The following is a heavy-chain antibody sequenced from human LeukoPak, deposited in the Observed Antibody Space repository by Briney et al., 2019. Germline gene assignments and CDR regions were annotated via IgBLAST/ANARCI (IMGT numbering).Heavy chain of an antibody. D-gene: IGHD4-17*01. CDR3: TKPPYGDYDPFDY. CDR1: GFTFGDYA. Sequence: GGSLRLSCTASGFTFGDYAMSWVRQAPGKGLEWVGFIRSRAYGGTTEYAASVKGRFTISRDDSKSTAYLQMNSLKTEDTAVYYCTKPPYGDYDPFDYWGQGTPVTVSS. J-gene: IGHJ4*02. V-gene: IGHV3-49*04. CDR2: IRSRAYGGTT.